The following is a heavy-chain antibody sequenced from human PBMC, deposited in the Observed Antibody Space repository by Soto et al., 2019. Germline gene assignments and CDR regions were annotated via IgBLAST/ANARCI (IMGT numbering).Heavy chain of an antibody. Sequence: GASVKVSCKASGYTFTSYGISWVRQAPGQGLEWMGWISAYNGNTNYAQKLQGRVTMTTDTSTSTAYMELRSLRSDDTAVYYCARDSVQIAVTDHYYYYGMDVWGQGTTVTVSS. J-gene: IGHJ6*02. CDR2: ISAYNGNT. CDR3: ARDSVQIAVTDHYYYYGMDV. D-gene: IGHD6-19*01. V-gene: IGHV1-18*01. CDR1: GYTFTSYG.